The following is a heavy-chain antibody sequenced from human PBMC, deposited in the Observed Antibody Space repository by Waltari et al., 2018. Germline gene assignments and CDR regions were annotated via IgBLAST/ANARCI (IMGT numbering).Heavy chain of an antibody. CDR3: ARHASGWTQDYYYMDV. Sequence: QLQLQESGPGLVKPSETLSLTCTVSGGSISSSSYYCGWIRQPPGKGLGWLGSIHYSGSTYYNPSLKSRVTISVDTSKNQFSLKLSAVTAADTAVYYGARHASGWTQDYYYMDVWGKGTTVTVSS. CDR1: GGSISSSSYY. J-gene: IGHJ6*03. D-gene: IGHD6-19*01. V-gene: IGHV4-39*01. CDR2: IHYSGST.